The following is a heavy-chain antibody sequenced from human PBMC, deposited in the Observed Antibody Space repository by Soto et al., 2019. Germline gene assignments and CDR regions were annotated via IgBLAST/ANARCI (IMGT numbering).Heavy chain of an antibody. Sequence: SGPTLVNPTQTLTLTCTFSGFSLSTSGMCVSWIRQPPGKALEWLALIDWADDKYYSTSLKTRLTISKDTSKNQVVLTMTNVEPVDTATYFCSRAVGGFTYGYPDYWGQGTLVTVSS. CDR3: SRAVGGFTYGYPDY. CDR1: GFSLSTSGMC. D-gene: IGHD5-18*01. V-gene: IGHV2-70*01. J-gene: IGHJ4*02. CDR2: IDWADDK.